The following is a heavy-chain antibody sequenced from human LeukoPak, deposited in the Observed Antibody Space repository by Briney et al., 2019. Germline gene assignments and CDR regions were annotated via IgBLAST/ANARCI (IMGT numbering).Heavy chain of an antibody. CDR1: GGTFSSYA. V-gene: IGHV1-69*06. CDR3: ARDGRDGYNQYYMDV. D-gene: IGHD5-24*01. J-gene: IGHJ6*03. Sequence: SVKVSCKASGGTFSSYAISWVRQAPGQGLEWMGGIIPIFGTANYAQKFQGRVTITADKSTSTAYMELSSLRSEDTAVYYCARDGRDGYNQYYMDVWGKGTTVTVSS. CDR2: IIPIFGTA.